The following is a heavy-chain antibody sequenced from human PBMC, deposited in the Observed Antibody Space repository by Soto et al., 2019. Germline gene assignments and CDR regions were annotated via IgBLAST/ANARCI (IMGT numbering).Heavy chain of an antibody. Sequence: QVLLVQSGAEVKKPGSSVKVSCKASGVSFSDSTISWVRQAPGQGLEWMGKIIPILGIPNLAQKFQGRVTITADKSTSTTYMELSSLRSEDTAVYYCGTDSVSDWRPGVGYWGQGNLVTVSS. J-gene: IGHJ4*02. CDR1: GVSFSDST. V-gene: IGHV1-69*04. CDR3: GTDSVSDWRPGVGY. CDR2: IIPILGIP. D-gene: IGHD6-19*01.